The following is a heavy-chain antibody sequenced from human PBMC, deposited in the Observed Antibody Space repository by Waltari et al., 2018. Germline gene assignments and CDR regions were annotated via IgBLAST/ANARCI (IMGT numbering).Heavy chain of an antibody. Sequence: QVQLVQSGAEVKKPGSSVKVSCKASGGTFSSYAISWVRQAPGQGLEWMGGIIPIVGTAKYAQKVQGRVTMTADESTSTAYMVLSSLRSEDTAVYYCAREPYYYDSSGYWYFDYWGQGTLVTVSS. CDR1: GGTFSSYA. CDR2: IIPIVGTA. J-gene: IGHJ4*02. CDR3: AREPYYYDSSGYWYFDY. D-gene: IGHD3-22*01. V-gene: IGHV1-69*01.